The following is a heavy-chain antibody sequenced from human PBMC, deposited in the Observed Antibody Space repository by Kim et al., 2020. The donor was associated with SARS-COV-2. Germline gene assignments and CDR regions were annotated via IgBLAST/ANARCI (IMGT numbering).Heavy chain of an antibody. Sequence: GGSLRLSCAASGFTFSSYEMNWVRQAPGKGLEWVSYISSSGSTIYYADSVKGRFTISRENAKNSLYLQMTSLRAEDTAVYYCATIPLYDSSGYSDYWGQG. CDR3: ATIPLYDSSGYSDY. J-gene: IGHJ4*02. CDR1: GFTFSSYE. V-gene: IGHV3-48*03. D-gene: IGHD3-22*01. CDR2: ISSSGSTI.